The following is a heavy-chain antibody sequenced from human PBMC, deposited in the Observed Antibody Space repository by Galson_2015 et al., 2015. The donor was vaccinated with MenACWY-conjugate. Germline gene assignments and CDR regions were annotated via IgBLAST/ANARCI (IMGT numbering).Heavy chain of an antibody. CDR2: ISTTGTTL. Sequence: SLRLSCAASGFDFTKHSMNWVRQAPGKGLEWVSYISTTGTTLYYASSVRGRFTVFRDNAKNSLYLQMSGLRVDDTAVYYCGRDGAGSSMAVACIDHWGQGVLVAVSS. CDR1: GFDFTKHS. D-gene: IGHD6-19*01. V-gene: IGHV3-48*01. CDR3: GRDGAGSSMAVACIDH. J-gene: IGHJ4*02.